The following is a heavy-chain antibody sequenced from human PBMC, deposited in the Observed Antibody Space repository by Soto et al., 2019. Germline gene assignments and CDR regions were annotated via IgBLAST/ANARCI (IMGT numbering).Heavy chain of an antibody. J-gene: IGHJ6*02. CDR1: GGTISSYY. CDR2: IYYSGST. D-gene: IGHD2-15*01. CDR3: ARVVGGYCSGGSCYSKGMDV. V-gene: IGHV4-59*01. Sequence: PSETLSLTCTVSGGTISSYYWSWIRQPPGKGLEWIGYIYYSGSTNYNPSLKSRVTISVDTSKNQFSLKLSSVTAADTAVYYCARVVGGYCSGGSCYSKGMDVWGQGTTVTVSS.